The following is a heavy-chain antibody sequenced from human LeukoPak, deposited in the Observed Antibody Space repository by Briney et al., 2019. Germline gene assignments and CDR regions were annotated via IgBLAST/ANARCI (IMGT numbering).Heavy chain of an antibody. J-gene: IGHJ4*02. CDR1: GGSISSSSYY. CDR2: IYYSGGT. CDR3: ATGYTSNCPYN. D-gene: IGHD6-13*01. V-gene: IGHV4-39*01. Sequence: SETLSLTCTVSGGSISSSSYYWGWIRQPPGKGLEWIGTIYYSGGTYYNPSLKSRVTISVDTSKNQSSLKLRSVTAADTAVYYCATGYTSNCPYNWGQGTLVTVSS.